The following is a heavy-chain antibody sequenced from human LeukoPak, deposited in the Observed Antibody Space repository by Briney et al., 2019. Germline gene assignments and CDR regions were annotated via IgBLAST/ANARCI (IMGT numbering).Heavy chain of an antibody. V-gene: IGHV3-30*04. J-gene: IGHJ4*02. D-gene: IGHD4-17*01. CDR2: ISDDGRHN. Sequence: GGSLRLSCAASGFTFSTYAMNWVRQAPGKGLEWVAVISDDGRHNYYADSVKGRFTISRDNSKSTLYLQMNSLRAEDTAVYYCAKWVYGDYDLDYWGQGTLVTVSP. CDR1: GFTFSTYA. CDR3: AKWVYGDYDLDY.